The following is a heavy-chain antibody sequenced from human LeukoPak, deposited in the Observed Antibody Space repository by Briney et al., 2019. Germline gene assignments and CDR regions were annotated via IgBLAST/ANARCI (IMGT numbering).Heavy chain of an antibody. CDR1: GFTVSSNY. J-gene: IGHJ4*02. D-gene: IGHD3-10*01. Sequence: GGSLRLSCAASGFTVSSNYMSWVRQAPGKGLEWVSVIYSGGSTYYADSVKGRFTISRDNSKNTLYLQMNSLRAEDTAVYYCARGQLDYYGSGTPGYWGQGTLVTVSS. V-gene: IGHV3-66*01. CDR2: IYSGGST. CDR3: ARGQLDYYGSGTPGY.